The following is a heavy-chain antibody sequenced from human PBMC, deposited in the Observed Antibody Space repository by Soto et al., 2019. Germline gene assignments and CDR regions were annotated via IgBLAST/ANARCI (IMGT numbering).Heavy chain of an antibody. CDR3: ASPQNGYSYGYKLVAFDI. J-gene: IGHJ3*02. Sequence: VQSGAEVKKPGSSVKVSCKASGGTFSSYAISWVRQAPGQGLEWMGGIIPIFGTANYAQKFQGRVTITADKSTSTAYMELSSLRSEDTAVYYCASPQNGYSYGYKLVAFDIWGQGTMVTVSS. V-gene: IGHV1-69*06. CDR2: IIPIFGTA. D-gene: IGHD5-18*01. CDR1: GGTFSSYA.